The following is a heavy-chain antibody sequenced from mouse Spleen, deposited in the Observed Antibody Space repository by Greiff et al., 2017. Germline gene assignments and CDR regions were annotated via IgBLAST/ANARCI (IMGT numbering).Heavy chain of an antibody. D-gene: IGHD2-4*01. CDR2: INPNNGGT. CDR3: ATWGLRRGFAY. J-gene: IGHJ3*01. Sequence: EVQLQQSGPELVKPGASVKMSCKASGYTFTDYNMHWVKQSHGKSLEWIGYINPNNGGTSYNQKFKGKATLTVNKSSSTAYMELRSLTSEDSAVYYCATWGLRRGFAYWGQGTLVTVSA. CDR1: GYTFTDYN. V-gene: IGHV1-22*01.